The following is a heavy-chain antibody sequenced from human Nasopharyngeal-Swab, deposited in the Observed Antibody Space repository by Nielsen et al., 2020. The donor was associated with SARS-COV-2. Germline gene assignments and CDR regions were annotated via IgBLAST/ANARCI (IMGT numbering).Heavy chain of an antibody. J-gene: IGHJ6*03. CDR2: ISYDGSNK. D-gene: IGHD6-25*01. Sequence: GGSLRLSCAASGFTFSSYAMHWVRQAPGKGLEWVAVISYDGSNKYYADSVKGRFTISRDNSKNTLYLQMNSLRAEDTAVYYCARDSGTANYYMDVWGKGTTVTVSS. CDR1: GFTFSSYA. V-gene: IGHV3-30-3*01. CDR3: ARDSGTANYYMDV.